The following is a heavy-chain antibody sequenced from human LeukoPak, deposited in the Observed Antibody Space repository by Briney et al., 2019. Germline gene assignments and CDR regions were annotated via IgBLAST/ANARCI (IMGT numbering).Heavy chain of an antibody. J-gene: IGHJ3*02. CDR2: INTNTGNP. V-gene: IGHV7-4-1*02. D-gene: IGHD4-17*01. CDR3: ARVYGDYEKVAFDI. Sequence: ASVKVSCKASGYTFTSYYMHWVRQAPGQGLEWMGWINTNTGNPTYAQGFTGRFVFSLDTSVSTAYLQISSLKAEDTAVYYCARVYGDYEKVAFDIWGQGTMVTVSS. CDR1: GYTFTSYY.